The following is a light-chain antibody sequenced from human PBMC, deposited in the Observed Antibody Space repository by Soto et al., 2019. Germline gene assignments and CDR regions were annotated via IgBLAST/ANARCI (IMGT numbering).Light chain of an antibody. CDR3: QQYGSSPYT. CDR2: GAS. V-gene: IGKV3-20*01. J-gene: IGKJ2*01. CDR1: QSVSSSY. Sequence: ENVLTQSPGTLSLSPGERATFSCRASQSVSSSYLAWYQQKPGQAPRLLIYGASSRATGIPDRFGGSGSGTDFTLTISRLEPEDFAVYYCQQYGSSPYTFGQGTKLEIK.